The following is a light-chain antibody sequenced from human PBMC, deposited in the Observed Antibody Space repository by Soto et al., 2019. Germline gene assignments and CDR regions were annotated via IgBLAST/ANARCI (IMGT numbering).Light chain of an antibody. J-gene: IGKJ5*01. V-gene: IGKV3-15*01. CDR3: QQYNYWPPIT. CDR2: GIY. CDR1: QVLGTN. Sequence: EIVMTQSPGTLSVSPGETATLSCRASQVLGTNLALYQQKPGQAPTLLIYGIYIRATGVPVRFTGSGSGTEFTLTITRLQSEDFATYYCQQYNYWPPITFGQGTRLEIK.